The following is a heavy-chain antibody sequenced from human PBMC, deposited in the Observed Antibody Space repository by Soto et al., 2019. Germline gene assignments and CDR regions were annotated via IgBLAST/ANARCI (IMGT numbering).Heavy chain of an antibody. J-gene: IGHJ2*01. D-gene: IGHD2-2*01. V-gene: IGHV4-31*03. CDR3: ARGRGKYCSSASCFFVWYFDL. CDR1: GGSIGSGGSY. Sequence: SETLSLTCTVSGGSIGSGGSYWSWIRQHTGRGLEWIGYIYYSGTTDYNPSLKSRLTISVDTSKNQFSLNLSSVTAADTAVYYCARGRGKYCSSASCFFVWYFDLWGRGTLVTVTS. CDR2: IYYSGTT.